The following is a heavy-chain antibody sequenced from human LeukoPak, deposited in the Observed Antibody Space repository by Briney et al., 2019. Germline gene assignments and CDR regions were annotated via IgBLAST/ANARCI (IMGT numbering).Heavy chain of an antibody. V-gene: IGHV3-66*02. CDR1: GFTVSSSY. CDR3: AMMFWSALAFDF. D-gene: IGHD3-10*02. J-gene: IGHJ3*01. CDR2: IYSGGNT. Sequence: GGSLRLSCAASGFTVSSSYMSWVRQAPGKGLEWVSVIYSGGNTYYADSVKGRFIISRDNSKNTLYLQMNSLRPEDTAMYYCAMMFWSALAFDFWGQGTMVTVSS.